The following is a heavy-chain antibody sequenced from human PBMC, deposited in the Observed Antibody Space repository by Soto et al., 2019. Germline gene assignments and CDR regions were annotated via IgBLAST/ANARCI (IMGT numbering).Heavy chain of an antibody. CDR2: ISTYNGNT. J-gene: IGHJ2*01. CDR1: GYTFTTYG. CDR3: ARDLPSYYYDSSGPDHWYFDL. D-gene: IGHD3-22*01. Sequence: ASVKVSCKASGYTFTTYGISWVRQAPGQGLEWMGWISTYNGNTNYAQKLQGRVTMTTDTSTSTVYMELRSLRSDDTAVYYCARDLPSYYYDSSGPDHWYFDLWGRGTLVTVSS. V-gene: IGHV1-18*01.